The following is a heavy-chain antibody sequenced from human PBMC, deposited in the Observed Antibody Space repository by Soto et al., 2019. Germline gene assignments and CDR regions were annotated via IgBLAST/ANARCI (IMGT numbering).Heavy chain of an antibody. CDR1: GFTFSSYA. CDR2: ISGSGGST. CDR3: AKGAGDIVVVVAATHFDY. V-gene: IGHV3-23*01. J-gene: IGHJ4*02. D-gene: IGHD2-15*01. Sequence: EVQLLESGGGLVQPGGSLRLSCAASGFTFSSYAMSWVRQAPGKGLEWVSAISGSGGSTYYADSVKGRFTISRDNSKNTLYLQMNSLRAEDTAVYYCAKGAGDIVVVVAATHFDYWGQGTLVTVSS.